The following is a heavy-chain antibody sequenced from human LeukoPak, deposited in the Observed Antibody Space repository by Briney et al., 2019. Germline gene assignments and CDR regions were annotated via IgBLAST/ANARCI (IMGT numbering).Heavy chain of an antibody. Sequence: ASVKVSCKASGGTFSSYAISWVRQAPGQGLEWMGGIIPIFGTANYAQKFQGRVTITADESTSTAYMELSSLRSEDTAVYYCARDFVDLVAGAVYFDYWGQGTLVTVSS. J-gene: IGHJ4*02. CDR3: ARDFVDLVAGAVYFDY. CDR2: IIPIFGTA. V-gene: IGHV1-69*13. CDR1: GGTFSSYA. D-gene: IGHD5-12*01.